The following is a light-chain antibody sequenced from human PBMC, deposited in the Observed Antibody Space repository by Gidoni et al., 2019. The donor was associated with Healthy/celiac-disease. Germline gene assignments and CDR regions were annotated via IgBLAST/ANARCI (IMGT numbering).Light chain of an antibody. CDR2: GAS. CDR3: QQYGSSTLT. J-gene: IGKJ4*01. Sequence: EMVLTQSPGTLSLSPGERATLSCRASQSVSSIYLAWYQQKPGQAPRLLIYGASSRATGIPDRFSGSGSGTDFTLTISRLEPEDFAVYYCQQYGSSTLTFGGGTKVEIK. CDR1: QSVSSIY. V-gene: IGKV3-20*01.